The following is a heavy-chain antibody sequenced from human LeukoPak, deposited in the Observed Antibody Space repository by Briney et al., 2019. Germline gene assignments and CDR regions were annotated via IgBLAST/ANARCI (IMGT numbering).Heavy chain of an antibody. D-gene: IGHD6-13*01. J-gene: IGHJ4*02. CDR1: GFTVSSNY. CDR2: NYSCGST. CDR3: ARVGSSWYSYYFDY. V-gene: IGHV3-66*01. Sequence: GGSLRLSCAASGFTVSSNYMSWVRQAPGKGLEWVSVNYSCGSTYYADSVKGRFTISRDNSKNTLYLQMSSLRAEDTAVYYCARVGSSWYSYYFDYWGQGTLVTVSS.